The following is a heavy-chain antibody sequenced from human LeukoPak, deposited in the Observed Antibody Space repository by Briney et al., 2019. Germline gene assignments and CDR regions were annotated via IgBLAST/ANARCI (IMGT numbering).Heavy chain of an antibody. CDR1: GVSISSNY. CDR2: IYYSGST. V-gene: IGHV4-59*12. J-gene: IGHJ6*03. CDR3: ARAVAGTDYYYYMDV. Sequence: SETLSLTCTVPGVSISSNYWGWIRHAPRKGMGWVGYIYYSGSTNYNPSLKSRVTISVDTSQNQFSLKLSSVTAADTAVYYCARAVAGTDYYYYMDVWGKGTTVTVSS. D-gene: IGHD6-19*01.